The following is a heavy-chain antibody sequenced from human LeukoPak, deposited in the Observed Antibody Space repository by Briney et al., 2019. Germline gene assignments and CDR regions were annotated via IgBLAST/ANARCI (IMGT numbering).Heavy chain of an antibody. Sequence: ASVKVSCKASGYTFTSYDINWVRQATGQGLEWMGWMNPNSGNTGYAQKFQGRVTMTRNTSINTAYMELSSLRSEDTAVYYCARGYDILTGTDYWGQGTLVTVSS. D-gene: IGHD3-9*01. CDR1: GYTFTSYD. J-gene: IGHJ4*02. V-gene: IGHV1-8*01. CDR2: MNPNSGNT. CDR3: ARGYDILTGTDY.